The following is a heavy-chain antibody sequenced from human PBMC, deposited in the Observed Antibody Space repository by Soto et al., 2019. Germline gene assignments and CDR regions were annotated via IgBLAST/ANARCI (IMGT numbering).Heavy chain of an antibody. Sequence: GSLKLSCAASGFTFSSYAMSWVRQAPGKGLEWVSAISGSGGSTYYADSVKGRFTISRDNSKNTLYLQMNSLRAEDTAVYYCAKSXTVTPSSYYYYYYGMDVWGQGTTVTVSS. CDR2: ISGSGGST. CDR1: GFTFSSYA. V-gene: IGHV3-23*01. CDR3: AKSXTVTPSSYYYYYYGMDV. D-gene: IGHD4-17*01. J-gene: IGHJ6*01.